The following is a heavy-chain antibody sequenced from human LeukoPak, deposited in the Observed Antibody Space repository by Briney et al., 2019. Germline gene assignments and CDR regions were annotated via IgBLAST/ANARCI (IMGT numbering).Heavy chain of an antibody. D-gene: IGHD3-22*01. V-gene: IGHV4-30-2*01. J-gene: IGHJ3*02. CDR3: ARAGEYYYDNSGYYPNDAFDI. CDR2: IYHIGST. Sequence: SETLSLTCAVSGGSISSGGYSWSWIRQPPGKGLEWIGYIYHIGSTYYNPSLKSRVTISVDRSKNQFSLKLSSVTAADTAVYYCARAGEYYYDNSGYYPNDAFDIWGQGTRVTVSS. CDR1: GGSISSGGYS.